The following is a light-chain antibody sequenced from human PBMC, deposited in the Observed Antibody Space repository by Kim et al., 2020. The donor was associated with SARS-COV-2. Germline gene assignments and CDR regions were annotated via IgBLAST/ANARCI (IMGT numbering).Light chain of an antibody. CDR3: QQDGSSRYT. J-gene: IGKJ2*01. Sequence: EIVLTQSPGTLSLSPGERATLSCRASQSVSSSYLAWYQQKPGQAPRLLIYGASSRATGIPDRFSGSGSGTDFTLTISRLEPEDFALYYCQQDGSSRYTFGQGTKLEI. CDR2: GAS. CDR1: QSVSSSY. V-gene: IGKV3-20*01.